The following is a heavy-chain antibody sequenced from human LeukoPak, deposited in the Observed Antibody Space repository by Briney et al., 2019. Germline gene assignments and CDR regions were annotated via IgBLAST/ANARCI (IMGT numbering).Heavy chain of an antibody. CDR2: IRYDGSNK. V-gene: IGHV3-30*02. CDR1: GFTFSSYG. J-gene: IGHJ4*02. Sequence: GGSLRLSCAASGFTFSSYGMHWVRQAPGKGLEWVAFIRYDGSNKYYADSVKGRFTISRDNSKNTLYLQMNSLRAEDTAVYYCAKSPVLQWFGEPTNYFDFWGQGTLVTVSS. D-gene: IGHD3-10*01. CDR3: AKSPVLQWFGEPTNYFDF.